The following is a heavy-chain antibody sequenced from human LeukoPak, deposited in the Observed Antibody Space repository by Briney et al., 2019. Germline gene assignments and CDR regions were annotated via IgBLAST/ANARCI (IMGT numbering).Heavy chain of an antibody. Sequence: PSETRSLTCTVSGGSISSYYWSWIRQPPGKGLEWIGYIYYSGSTNYNPSLKSRVTISVDTSKNQFSLKLSPVTAADTAVYYCARARSSSSWREGAFDIWGQGTMVTVSS. CDR1: GGSISSYY. CDR2: IYYSGST. CDR3: ARARSSSSWREGAFDI. D-gene: IGHD6-13*01. J-gene: IGHJ3*02. V-gene: IGHV4-59*01.